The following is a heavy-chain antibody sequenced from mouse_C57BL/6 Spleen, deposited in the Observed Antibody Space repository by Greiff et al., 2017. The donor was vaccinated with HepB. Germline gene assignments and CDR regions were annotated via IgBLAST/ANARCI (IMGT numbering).Heavy chain of an antibody. CDR2: INPNNGGT. Sequence: EVQLQQSGPELVKPGASVKISCKASGYTFTDYYMNWVKQSHGKSLEWIGDINPNNGGTSYNQKFKGKATLTVDKSSSTAYMELRSLTSEDSAVYYCARRRPYYSNFFDYWGQGTTLTVSS. CDR3: ARRRPYYSNFFDY. D-gene: IGHD2-5*01. V-gene: IGHV1-26*01. J-gene: IGHJ2*01. CDR1: GYTFTDYY.